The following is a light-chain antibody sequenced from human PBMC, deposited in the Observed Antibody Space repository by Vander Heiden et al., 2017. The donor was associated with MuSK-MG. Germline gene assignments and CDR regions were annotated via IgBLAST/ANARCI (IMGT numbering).Light chain of an antibody. CDR2: SAS. V-gene: IGKV1-39*01. CDR1: QSVNTF. Sequence: DIQMTQSPSSLSASVGDRVAITCRASQSVNTFLNWYQKKPGKAPKLLIYSASSLQSGVPSRFSGSGSGTDFTLTISRLQPADFATYYCQQCDSTPYTFGQGTKLDIK. J-gene: IGKJ2*01. CDR3: QQCDSTPYT.